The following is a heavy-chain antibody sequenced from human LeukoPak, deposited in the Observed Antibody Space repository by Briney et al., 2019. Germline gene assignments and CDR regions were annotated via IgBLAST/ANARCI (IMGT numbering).Heavy chain of an antibody. J-gene: IGHJ3*02. D-gene: IGHD1-26*01. CDR2: TYTSGST. CDR3: ARELGYSGSYRDAFDI. V-gene: IGHV4-61*02. Sequence: SETLSLTCTVSGGSISSGSYYWSWIRQPAGKGLEWIGRTYTSGSTNYNPSLKSRVTISVDTSKNQFSLKLSSVTAADTAVYYCARELGYSGSYRDAFDIWGQGTMVTVSS. CDR1: GGSISSGSYY.